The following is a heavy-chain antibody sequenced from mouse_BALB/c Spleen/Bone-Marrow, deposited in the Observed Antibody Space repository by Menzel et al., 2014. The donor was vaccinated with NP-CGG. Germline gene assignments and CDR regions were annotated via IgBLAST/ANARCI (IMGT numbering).Heavy chain of an antibody. D-gene: IGHD2-2*01. J-gene: IGHJ2*01. V-gene: IGHV7-3*02. CDR1: GFTFTDYY. Sequence: EVQRVESGGGLVQPGGSLRLSCATSGFTFTDYYMSWVRQPPGKALEWLGFIRNKANGYTTEYSASVKGRFTISRDNSQSIPYLQMNTLRAEDSATYYCARDGYDDYWGQGTTLTASS. CDR2: IRNKANGYTT. CDR3: ARDGYDDY.